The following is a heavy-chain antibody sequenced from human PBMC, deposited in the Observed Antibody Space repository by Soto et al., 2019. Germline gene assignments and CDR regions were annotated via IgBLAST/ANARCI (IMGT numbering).Heavy chain of an antibody. V-gene: IGHV3-30-3*01. CDR3: AVGGGDLSLTLFDY. CDR1: GFNFKAYG. J-gene: IGHJ4*02. Sequence: QVQLVESGGGVVQPGRSLRLSCVASGFNFKAYGMHWVRQAPGKGLEWVAVISTDGTNQHHADSVKGRFTISRDNFKNTLYLQMNSLRPEDTAVYYCAVGGGDLSLTLFDYWGQGTLVTVSS. CDR2: ISTDGTNQ. D-gene: IGHD3-16*02.